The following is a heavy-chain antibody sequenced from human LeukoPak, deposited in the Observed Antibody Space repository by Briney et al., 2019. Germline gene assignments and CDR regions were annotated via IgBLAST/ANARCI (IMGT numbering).Heavy chain of an antibody. V-gene: IGHV4-4*09. D-gene: IGHD6-6*01. CDR3: ARLTRLSTSPDRYYSDY. CDR2: IYTSGGT. J-gene: IGHJ4*02. Sequence: SETLSLTCTVSGDSISSYYWSWIRQPPGKGLEWIGYIYTSGGTNYIPSLKGRVTISIDTSKNQFSLKLSSVTAADSAVYYCARLTRLSTSPDRYYSDYWGQGTLVTVSS. CDR1: GDSISSYY.